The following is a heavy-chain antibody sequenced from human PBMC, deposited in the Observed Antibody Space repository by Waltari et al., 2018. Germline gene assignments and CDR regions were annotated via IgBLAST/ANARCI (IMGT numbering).Heavy chain of an antibody. CDR1: GFTLRRSD. CDR2: ISGSADST. D-gene: IGHD2-15*01. J-gene: IGHJ4*02. V-gene: IGHV3-23*01. CDR3: AKVAQTPNF. Sequence: EVQLLGSGGGLVQPGGSLRLSWAAAGFTLRRSDMRWVRLAPGKGLEWFSAISGSADSTYYADSVKGRFTISRDNSKNTLYLQMNSLRAEDTALYYCAKVAQTPNFWGQGILVTVSS.